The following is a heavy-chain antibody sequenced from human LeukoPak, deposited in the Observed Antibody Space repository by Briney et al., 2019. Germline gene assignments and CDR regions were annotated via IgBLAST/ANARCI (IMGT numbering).Heavy chain of an antibody. CDR2: INPNSGGT. D-gene: IGHD3-22*01. J-gene: IGHJ5*02. V-gene: IGHV1-2*02. CDR1: GYTFTAYY. Sequence: ASVKVSYKPSGYTFTAYYIHWVRQAPGQGLEWMGWINPNSGGTDYAQKFQGRVTMTRDTSISTVYMELSRLTYDDTAVYYCARGVGVDSLRRLDPWGQGTLVTVSS. CDR3: ARGVGVDSLRRLDP.